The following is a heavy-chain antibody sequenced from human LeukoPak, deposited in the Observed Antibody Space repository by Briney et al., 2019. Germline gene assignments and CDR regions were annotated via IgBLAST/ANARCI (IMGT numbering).Heavy chain of an antibody. CDR1: GFTFSRFA. J-gene: IGHJ4*02. CDR3: AKIMGSRHC. D-gene: IGHD3-10*01. Sequence: TGGSLRLSCSDPGFTFSRFALSWVRQGPGKGLEWVSGIIANGGSAYYAESVKGLFTLSGDNSKNTLYLQMNSLRAEDTAVYYCAKIMGSRHCWGQGTLVTVSS. CDR2: IIANGGSA. V-gene: IGHV3-23*01.